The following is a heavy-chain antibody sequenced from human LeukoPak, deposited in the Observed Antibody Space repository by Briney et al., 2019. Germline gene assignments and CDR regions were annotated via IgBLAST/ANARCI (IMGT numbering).Heavy chain of an antibody. V-gene: IGHV3-30*04. CDR3: ARTEQWLVHLDY. CDR2: ISNDGSKK. Sequence: GGSLRLSCAASGFTFSNYAMHWVRQAPGKGLEGVAVISNDGSKKDYADSVKGRFTISRDNAKNSLYLQMNSLRAEDTAVYYCARTEQWLVHLDYWGQGTLVTVSS. D-gene: IGHD6-19*01. CDR1: GFTFSNYA. J-gene: IGHJ4*02.